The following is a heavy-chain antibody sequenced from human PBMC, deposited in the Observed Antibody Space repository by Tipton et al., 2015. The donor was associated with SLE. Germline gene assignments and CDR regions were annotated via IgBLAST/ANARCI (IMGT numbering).Heavy chain of an antibody. CDR1: GFCFSTYG. Sequence: SLRLSCAVSGFCFSTYGIHWVRQAPGKGLEWVSHIRNDGTNKYYSNSVRGRFTISRDSSKNTMYLQMKSLRAEDTAVYYCAKDGGQQLVSWGQGTLVTVSS. CDR3: AKDGGQQLVS. J-gene: IGHJ4*02. CDR2: IRNDGTNK. V-gene: IGHV3-30*02. D-gene: IGHD6-13*01.